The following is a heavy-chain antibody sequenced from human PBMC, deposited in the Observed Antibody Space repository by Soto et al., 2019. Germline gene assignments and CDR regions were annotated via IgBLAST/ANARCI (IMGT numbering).Heavy chain of an antibody. CDR1: GGSVSGRIYY. V-gene: IGHV4-61*01. J-gene: IGHJ4*02. Sequence: SETLSLTCTVSGGSVSGRIYYWGWIRQPPGKGLEWIGYVYYTGSTSYNPSLKSRVTISVDTFKNQFSLNLSSVTAVDTAVYYCARTNWDEYYFDNWGQGTLVTVSS. D-gene: IGHD7-27*01. CDR3: ARTNWDEYYFDN. CDR2: VYYTGST.